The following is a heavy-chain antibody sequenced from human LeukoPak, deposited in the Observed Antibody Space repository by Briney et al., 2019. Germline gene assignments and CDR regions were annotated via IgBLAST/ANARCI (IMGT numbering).Heavy chain of an antibody. J-gene: IGHJ3*02. V-gene: IGHV3-48*03. Sequence: GGSLRLSCEASGFIFSSYEMNWVRQAPGKGLEGVSFISSSGRTMYYADSMKGRFTVSRDNAKNSVYLQMNSLRAEDTAVYYCARDLWYSGSRAPPRAFDIWGQGIMVTVSS. CDR3: ARDLWYSGSRAPPRAFDI. D-gene: IGHD1-26*01. CDR1: GFIFSSYE. CDR2: ISSSGRTM.